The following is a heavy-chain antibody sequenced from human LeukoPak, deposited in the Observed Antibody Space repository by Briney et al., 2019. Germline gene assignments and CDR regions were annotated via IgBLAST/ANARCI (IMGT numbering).Heavy chain of an antibody. J-gene: IGHJ5*02. CDR1: GFTFDDYA. Sequence: GGSLRLSCAASGFTFDDYAMHWVRQAPGKGLEWVAVISYDGSNKYYADSVKGRFTISRDNSKNTLYLQMNSLRAEDTAVYYCARDRTDRPGYSSGWYSVGWFDPWGQGTLVTVSS. CDR2: ISYDGSNK. CDR3: ARDRTDRPGYSSGWYSVGWFDP. V-gene: IGHV3-30-3*01. D-gene: IGHD6-19*01.